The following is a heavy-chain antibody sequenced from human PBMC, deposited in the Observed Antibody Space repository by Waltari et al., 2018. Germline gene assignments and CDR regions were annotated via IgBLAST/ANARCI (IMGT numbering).Heavy chain of an antibody. CDR1: GYSISSGYY. V-gene: IGHV4-38-2*02. CDR3: ARDGFPYSSSWPTLDY. CDR2: IYHSVST. D-gene: IGHD6-13*01. J-gene: IGHJ4*02. Sequence: QVQLQDSGPGLVKPSETLSLNCAVSGYSISSGYYWGWIRPRPGKGLGWIGSIYHSVSTYYNPSLKSRVTISVDTSKNQISLKLSSVTAADTAVYYCARDGFPYSSSWPTLDYWGQGTLVTVSS.